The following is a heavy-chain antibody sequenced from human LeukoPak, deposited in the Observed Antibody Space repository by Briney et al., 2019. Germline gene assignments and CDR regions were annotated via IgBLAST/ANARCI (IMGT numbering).Heavy chain of an antibody. CDR1: GFTFDDYG. D-gene: IGHD2-2*01. CDR2: ISWDGDST. CDR3: ARDVDTVVVPAATQIDY. V-gene: IGHV3-43*01. Sequence: GGSLRLSCAASGFTFDDYGMHWVRQPPGKGLEWVSLISWDGDSTYYAASVKGRFTISRDNSKNSLYLQMNSVSNEDTALYYCARDVDTVVVPAATQIDYWGKGTTVTISS. J-gene: IGHJ6*04.